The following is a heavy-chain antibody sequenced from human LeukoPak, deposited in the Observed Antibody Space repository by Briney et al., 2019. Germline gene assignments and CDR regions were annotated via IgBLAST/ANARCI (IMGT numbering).Heavy chain of an antibody. Sequence: ASVKVSCKASGYTFTSYGISWVRQAPGQGLEWMGWISAYNGNTNYAQKLQGRVTMTTDTSTSTAYMELRSLRSDDTAVYYCARDSGCGGGSCYHTAHPFYGMDVWGQGTTVTVSS. CDR2: ISAYNGNT. J-gene: IGHJ6*02. CDR3: ARDSGCGGGSCYHTAHPFYGMDV. V-gene: IGHV1-18*01. D-gene: IGHD2-15*01. CDR1: GYTFTSYG.